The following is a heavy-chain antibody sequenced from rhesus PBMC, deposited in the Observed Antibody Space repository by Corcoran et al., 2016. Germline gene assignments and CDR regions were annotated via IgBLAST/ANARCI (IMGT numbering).Heavy chain of an antibody. CDR2: IYGSGSST. D-gene: IGHD7-45*01. V-gene: IGHV4-169*02. CDR1: GGSIRSGY. Sequence: QLQLQESGPGLVKPSETLSLTCAVSGGSIRSGYWSWIRTAPGKGLEWCGYIYGSGSSTNYNPSLKSRVTLSVDTSKNQLSLKLSSVTAADTAVYYCARDRPGDDSLDVWGRGVLVTVSS. J-gene: IGHJ5-2*02. CDR3: ARDRPGDDSLDV.